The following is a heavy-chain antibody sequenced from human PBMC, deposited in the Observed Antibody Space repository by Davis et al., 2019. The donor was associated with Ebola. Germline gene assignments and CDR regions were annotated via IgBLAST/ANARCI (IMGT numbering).Heavy chain of an antibody. V-gene: IGHV4-30-4*01. D-gene: IGHD2-15*01. CDR1: GGSISSGDYY. CDR2: IYYSGST. Sequence: SETLSLTCTVSGGSISSGDYYWSWIRQPPGKGLEWIGYIYYSGSTYYNPSLKSRVTISVDTSKNQFSLKLSSVTAADTAVYYCARSLAATLYYYYGIDVWGQGTTVTVSS. CDR3: ARSLAATLYYYYGIDV. J-gene: IGHJ6*02.